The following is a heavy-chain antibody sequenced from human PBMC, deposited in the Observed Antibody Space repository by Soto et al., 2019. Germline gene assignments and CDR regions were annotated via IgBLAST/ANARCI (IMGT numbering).Heavy chain of an antibody. Sequence: TLSLTCTVSGGSISSYYRSWIRQPPGKGLEWIGYIYYSGSTNYNPSLKSRVTISVDTSKNQFSLKLSSVTAADTAVYYCARWAYSGRVGYDYWGQGTLVTVSS. CDR2: IYYSGST. J-gene: IGHJ4*02. D-gene: IGHD5-12*01. V-gene: IGHV4-59*01. CDR1: GGSISSYY. CDR3: ARWAYSGRVGYDY.